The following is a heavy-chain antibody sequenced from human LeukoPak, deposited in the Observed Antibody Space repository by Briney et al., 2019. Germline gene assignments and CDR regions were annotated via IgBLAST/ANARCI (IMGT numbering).Heavy chain of an antibody. CDR1: GFTFTTYS. CDR3: ATRIAAAGTSYFDY. J-gene: IGHJ4*02. V-gene: IGHV3-21*01. D-gene: IGHD6-13*01. CDR2: ISSSSSYI. Sequence: GGSLRLSCEASGFTFTTYSMNWVRQAPGKGLEWVSSISSSSSYIYYADSVKGRFTISRDNAKNSLYLQMNSLRAEDTAVYYCATRIAAAGTSYFDYWGQGTLVTVSS.